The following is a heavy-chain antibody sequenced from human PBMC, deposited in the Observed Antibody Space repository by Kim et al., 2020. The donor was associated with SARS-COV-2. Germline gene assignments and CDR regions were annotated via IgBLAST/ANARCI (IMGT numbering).Heavy chain of an antibody. V-gene: IGHV5-51*01. J-gene: IGHJ3*02. D-gene: IGHD2-8*01. Sequence: RDRPSFQGKVTISTDKSISTAYLQWSSLKASDTAMYYCARSHAEVDAFDIWGQGTMVTVSS. CDR3: ARSHAEVDAFDI.